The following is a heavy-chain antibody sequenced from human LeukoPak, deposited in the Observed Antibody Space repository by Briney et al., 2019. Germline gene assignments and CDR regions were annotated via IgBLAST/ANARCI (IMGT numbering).Heavy chain of an antibody. CDR2: ISGSGGST. CDR1: GFTFSSYA. D-gene: IGHD3-3*02. Sequence: GGSLRLSGAASGFTFSSYAMSWVRQAPGKGLEWVSAISGSGGSTYYADSVKGRFTISRDNSKDTLYLQMNSLRAEATAVYYCAKRDHLDYYYYYMDVWGKGTTVTVSS. CDR3: AKRDHLDYYYYYMDV. J-gene: IGHJ6*03. V-gene: IGHV3-23*01.